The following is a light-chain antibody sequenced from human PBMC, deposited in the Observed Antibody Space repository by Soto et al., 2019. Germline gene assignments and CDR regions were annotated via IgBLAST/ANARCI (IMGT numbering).Light chain of an antibody. CDR1: QGISSL. V-gene: IGKV1-9*01. CDR2: TAS. CDR3: QHRHSYPIT. Sequence: DIQLTQSPSFLSASVGDRVTITCRASQGISSLLAWYQQKPGRAPKLLIHTASTLQSGVPSRFSGSGSGTEFTLTISSLQSEDFATYYCQHRHSYPITFGQGTRLEIK. J-gene: IGKJ5*01.